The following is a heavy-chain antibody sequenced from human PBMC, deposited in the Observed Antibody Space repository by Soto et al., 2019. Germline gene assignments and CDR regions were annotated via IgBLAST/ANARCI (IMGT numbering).Heavy chain of an antibody. J-gene: IGHJ3*02. D-gene: IGHD2-15*01. CDR2: IYYSGST. CDR1: GGSVSSGSYY. CDR3: ATGSGPNDAFDI. V-gene: IGHV4-61*01. Sequence: QVQLQESGPGLVKPSETLSLTCTVSGGSVSSGSYYWSWIRQPPGKGLEWIGYIYYSGSTNYNPSLKSRVSISVDTSKNQFSLKLSSVTAADTAVYYCATGSGPNDAFDIWRQGTMVTVSS.